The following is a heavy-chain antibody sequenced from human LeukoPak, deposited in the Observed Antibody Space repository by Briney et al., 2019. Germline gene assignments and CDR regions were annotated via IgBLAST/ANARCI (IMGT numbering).Heavy chain of an antibody. Sequence: PSETLSLTCTVSGGSISSSSYYWGWIRQPPGKGLEWIGSIYYSGSTYYNPSLKSRVTISVDTSKNQFSLKLSSVTAADTAVYYWGTPPPGAQGVFDFWGGGPLVTVSP. CDR2: IYYSGST. CDR1: GGSISSSSYY. J-gene: IGHJ2*01. D-gene: IGHD3-10*01. CDR3: GTPPPGAQGVFDF. V-gene: IGHV4-39*01.